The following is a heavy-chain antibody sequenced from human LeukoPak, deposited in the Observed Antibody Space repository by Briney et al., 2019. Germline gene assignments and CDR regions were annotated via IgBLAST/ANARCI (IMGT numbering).Heavy chain of an antibody. J-gene: IGHJ5*02. CDR2: INPSGGDT. V-gene: IGHV1-46*01. CDR1: GYTFTSYY. D-gene: IGHD3-10*01. CDR3: ARGRGRAENWFDP. Sequence: ASVKVSCKASGYTFTSYYFHWVRQAPGQRLEWMGIINPSGGDTSYAQKFQGRVTMTTDTSTSTVYMDLTSLTSEDTAVYYCARGRGRAENWFDPWGQGTLVTVSS.